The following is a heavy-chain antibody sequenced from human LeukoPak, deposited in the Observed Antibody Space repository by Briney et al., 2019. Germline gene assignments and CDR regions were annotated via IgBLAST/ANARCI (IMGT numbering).Heavy chain of an antibody. CDR3: ARMERMIVVALDY. CDR2: IYYSGST. V-gene: IGHV4-59*08. J-gene: IGHJ4*02. CDR1: GGSISSYY. D-gene: IGHD3-22*01. Sequence: PSETLSLTCTVSGGSISSYYWRWIRQPPGKGLEWIGYIYYSGSTNYNPSLKSRVTISVDTSNNQFSLKLSSVTAADTAVYYCARMERMIVVALDYWGQGTLVTVSS.